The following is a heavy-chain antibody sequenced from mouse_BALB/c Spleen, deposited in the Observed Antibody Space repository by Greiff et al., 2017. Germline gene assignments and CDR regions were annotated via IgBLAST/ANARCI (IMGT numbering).Heavy chain of an antibody. CDR2: IRNKANGYTT. V-gene: IGHV7-3*02. CDR1: GFTFTDYY. CDR3: ARADTTVVAPYFDY. Sequence: EVHLVESGGGLVQPGGSLRLSCATSGFTFTDYYMSWVRQPPGKALEWLGFIRNKANGYTTEYSASVKGRFTISRDNSQSILYLQMNTLRAEDSATYYCARADTTVVAPYFDYWGQGTTLTVSS. D-gene: IGHD1-1*01. J-gene: IGHJ2*01.